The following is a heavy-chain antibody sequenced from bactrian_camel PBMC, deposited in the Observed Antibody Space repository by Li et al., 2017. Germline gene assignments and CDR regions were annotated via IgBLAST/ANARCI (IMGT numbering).Heavy chain of an antibody. J-gene: IGHJ4*01. CDR2: IGRDDTT. Sequence: QLVESGGGSVQAGGSLRLSCTGSGFTFDDFDMGWYRQAPGNECELVATIGRDDTTKYTDSMKGRFTIVEDNAKNTMFLQMSNLKSDDTGVYYCAAAPGYITPWHVRNHYNLWGQGTQVTVS. CDR1: GFTFDDFD. D-gene: IGHD7*01. V-gene: IGHV3S55*01. CDR3: AAAPGYITPWHVRNHYNL.